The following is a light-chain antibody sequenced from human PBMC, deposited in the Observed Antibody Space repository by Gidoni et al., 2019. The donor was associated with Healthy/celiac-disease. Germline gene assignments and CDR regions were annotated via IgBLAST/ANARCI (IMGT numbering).Light chain of an antibody. Sequence: DIQMTQSPSSLSASVGDRVTLTCRASQSISSDLNWYQRKPGKAPKLLIYAASSLQSGVPPRCSGSGSGTDFTLTISSLQPEDFATYYCQQSYSTPWTFGQGTKVEIK. CDR3: QQSYSTPWT. J-gene: IGKJ1*01. CDR2: AAS. V-gene: IGKV1-39*01. CDR1: QSISSD.